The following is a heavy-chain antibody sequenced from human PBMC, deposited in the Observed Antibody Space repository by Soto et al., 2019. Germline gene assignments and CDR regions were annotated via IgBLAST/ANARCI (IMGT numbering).Heavy chain of an antibody. CDR3: ARGTSYYYDQGAFDI. V-gene: IGHV3-48*02. CDR2: ISSSSSTI. J-gene: IGHJ3*02. D-gene: IGHD3-22*01. Sequence: EVQLVESGGGLVQPGGSLRLSCAASGFTFSSYSMNWVRQAPGKGLEWVSYISSSSSTIYYADSVKGRFTISRDNAKKSMYLQMNSLRDEDTAVYYCARGTSYYYDQGAFDIWGQGTMVTVSS. CDR1: GFTFSSYS.